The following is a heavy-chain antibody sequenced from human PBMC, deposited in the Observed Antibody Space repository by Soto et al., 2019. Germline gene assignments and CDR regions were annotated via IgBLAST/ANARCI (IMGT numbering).Heavy chain of an antibody. CDR1: GVSISSSSYY. CDR3: ARQGVIIGGYNWFDP. J-gene: IGHJ5*02. CDR2: IYYSGST. V-gene: IGHV4-39*01. Sequence: SETLSLTCTVSGVSISSSSYYWGWIRQPPGKGLEWIGSIYYSGSTYYNPSLKSRVTISVDTSKNQFSLKLSSVTAADTAVYYCARQGVIIGGYNWFDPWGQGTQVTSPQ. D-gene: IGHD3-10*01.